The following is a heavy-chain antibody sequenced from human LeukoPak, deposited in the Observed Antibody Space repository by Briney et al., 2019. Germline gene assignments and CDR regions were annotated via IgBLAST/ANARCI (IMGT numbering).Heavy chain of an antibody. Sequence: ASAKVSCKVSGYTLTELSMHWVRQAPGKGLEWMGGFDPEDGETIYAQKFQGRVTMTEDTSTDTAYMELSSLRSEDTAVYYCAARVGATPYDAFDIWGQGTMVTVSS. V-gene: IGHV1-24*01. CDR1: GYTLTELS. J-gene: IGHJ3*02. CDR3: AARVGATPYDAFDI. D-gene: IGHD1-26*01. CDR2: FDPEDGET.